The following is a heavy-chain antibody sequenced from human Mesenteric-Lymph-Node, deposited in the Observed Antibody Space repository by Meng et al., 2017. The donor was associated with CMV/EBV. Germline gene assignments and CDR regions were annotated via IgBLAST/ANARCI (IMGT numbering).Heavy chain of an antibody. J-gene: IGHJ4*02. CDR1: GFTFSVYW. V-gene: IGHV3-7*01. CDR2: IRKDGSDK. Sequence: GESLKISCAASGFTFSVYWMSWVRQAPGKGLEWVASIRKDGSDKYYVDSVKGRFTISRDNAKDSLYLQMNSLRAEDTAVYYCARDGGGYDSLDYWGQGTLVTVSS. D-gene: IGHD3-16*01. CDR3: ARDGGGYDSLDY.